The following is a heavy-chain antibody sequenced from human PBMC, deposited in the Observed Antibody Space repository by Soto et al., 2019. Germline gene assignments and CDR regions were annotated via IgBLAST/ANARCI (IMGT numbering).Heavy chain of an antibody. J-gene: IGHJ4*02. D-gene: IGHD2-15*01. CDR1: GFTFSHYF. Sequence: QVELVESGGGLAKPGGSLRLSCAASGFTFSHYFMTWIRQAPGKGLEWVSHISNSGSTTYYADSVKGRFTISRDNAKDALSLQMXSXXXXXXXXYYCVREKYCSGGSCYSDYWGQGTLVTVSS. CDR2: ISNSGSTT. V-gene: IGHV3-11*01. CDR3: VREKYCSGGSCYSDY.